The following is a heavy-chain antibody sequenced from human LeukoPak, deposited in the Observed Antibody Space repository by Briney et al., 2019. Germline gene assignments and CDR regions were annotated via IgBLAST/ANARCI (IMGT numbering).Heavy chain of an antibody. CDR2: IRHSGT. V-gene: IGHV4-59*01. Sequence: SETLSRTCAVPGVSLDAYYWSWIRQPQGKGLEGLGYIRHSGTNYNHSLRGRVTMSGDRSKRHVSLTLSSVTAADTAVYYCARDPGDTYNVLDYWGQGSLVTVSS. D-gene: IGHD1-26*01. CDR1: GVSLDAYY. CDR3: ARDPGDTYNVLDY. J-gene: IGHJ4*02.